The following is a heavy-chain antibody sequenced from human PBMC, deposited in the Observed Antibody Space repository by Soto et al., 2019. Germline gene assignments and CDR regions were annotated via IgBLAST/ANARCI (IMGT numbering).Heavy chain of an antibody. CDR2: IYYTGNT. CDR1: GGSVSSRSHF. J-gene: IGHJ5*02. V-gene: IGHV4-61*01. CDR3: ARYDAESGSNKLDP. D-gene: IGHD5-12*01. Sequence: QVQLQESGPGVVKPSDTLSVTCTVSGGSVSSRSHFWSWIRQPPGGGLQWIGYIYYTGNTNYSPSLKSRATLSVDTSRNQCSLRLTSVNAADTAIYYCARYDAESGSNKLDPWGQGTLVTVSS.